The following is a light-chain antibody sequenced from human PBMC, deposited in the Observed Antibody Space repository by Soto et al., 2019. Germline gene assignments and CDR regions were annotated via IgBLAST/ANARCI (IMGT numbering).Light chain of an antibody. V-gene: IGKV3-20*01. CDR1: QGVSSSY. CDR2: GAS. Sequence: EIVLTQSPCTLSLSPGERATLSCRASQGVSSSYLARYQQKPGQAASRRISGASTRATGIPERFSGSGSGTDSTLTISRLEPEDFAVYYCQQYGSSPITFGQGTRLEIK. J-gene: IGKJ5*01. CDR3: QQYGSSPIT.